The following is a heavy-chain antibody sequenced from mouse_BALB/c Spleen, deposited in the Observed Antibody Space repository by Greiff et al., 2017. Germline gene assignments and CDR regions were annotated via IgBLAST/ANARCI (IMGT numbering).Heavy chain of an antibody. CDR1: GFAFSSYD. CDR2: ISSGGGST. Sequence: EVQRVESGGGLVKPGGSLKLSCAASGFAFSSYDMSWVRQTPEKRLEWVAYISSGGGSTYYPDTVKGRFTISRDNAKNTLYLQMSSLKSEDTAMYYCAETARATSWFAYWGQGTLVTVSA. J-gene: IGHJ3*01. V-gene: IGHV5-12-1*01. CDR3: AETARATSWFAY. D-gene: IGHD3-2*01.